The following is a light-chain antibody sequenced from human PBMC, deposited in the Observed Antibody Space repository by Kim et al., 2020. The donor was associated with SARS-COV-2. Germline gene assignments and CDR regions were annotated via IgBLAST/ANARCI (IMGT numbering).Light chain of an antibody. J-gene: IGLJ1*01. V-gene: IGLV1-40*01. Sequence: RVTISCTGSSTNIGAGYDVHWYQQFLGTAPRLLIYGSTNRPSGVPDRFSGSKSDTSASLAITGLQAEDEADYFCQSYDNSLGGYVFATGTKVTVL. CDR1: STNIGAGYD. CDR3: QSYDNSLGGYV. CDR2: GST.